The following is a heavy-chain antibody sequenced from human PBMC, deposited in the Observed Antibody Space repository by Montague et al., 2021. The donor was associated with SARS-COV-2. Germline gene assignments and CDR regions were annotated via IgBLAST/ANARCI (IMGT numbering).Heavy chain of an antibody. CDR2: INHSGST. CDR1: GGSFSGYY. CDR3: ARARQDVVVPALGIGAYYYYYYMYV. J-gene: IGHJ6*03. V-gene: IGHV4-34*01. D-gene: IGHD2-2*01. Sequence: SETLSLTCAVYGGSFSGYYWSWIRQPPGKGLEWIGEINHSGSTNYNPSLKSRVTISVDTSKNQFSLKLSSVTAADTAVYHCARARQDVVVPALGIGAYYYYYYMYVWGKGTTVTVSS.